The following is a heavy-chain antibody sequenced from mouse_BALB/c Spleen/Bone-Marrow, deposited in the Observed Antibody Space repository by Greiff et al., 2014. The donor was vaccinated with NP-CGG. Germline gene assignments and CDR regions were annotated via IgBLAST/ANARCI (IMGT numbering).Heavy chain of an antibody. CDR3: ARELLAY. CDR2: ISSGSSTI. D-gene: IGHD2-12*01. J-gene: IGHJ3*01. CDR1: GFTFSSFG. Sequence: EVHLVESGGGLVQPGGSRKLSCAASGFTFSSFGMHWVRQAPEKGLEWVAYISSGSSTIYYADTVMGRFTISRDNPKNTLFLQMTSLRSEDTAMYYCARELLAYWGQGTLVTVSA. V-gene: IGHV5-17*02.